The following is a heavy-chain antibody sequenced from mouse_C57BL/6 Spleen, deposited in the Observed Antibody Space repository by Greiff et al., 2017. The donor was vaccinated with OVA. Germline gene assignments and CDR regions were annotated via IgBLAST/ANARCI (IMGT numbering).Heavy chain of an antibody. J-gene: IGHJ2*01. CDR2: ILPGSGST. D-gene: IGHD1-1*01. CDR1: GYTFTGYW. V-gene: IGHV1-9*01. CDR3: ARLGKGDGSSYDY. Sequence: VQLQQSGAELMKPGASVKLSCKATGYTFTGYWIEWVKQRPGHGLEWIGEILPGSGSTNYYEKFKGKATFTAATSSNTAYKQLSSLTTEDSAIYYCARLGKGDGSSYDYWGQGTTLTVSS.